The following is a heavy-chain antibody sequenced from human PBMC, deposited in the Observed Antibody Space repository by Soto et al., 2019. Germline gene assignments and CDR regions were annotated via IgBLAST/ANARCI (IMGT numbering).Heavy chain of an antibody. Sequence: QVQLQESGPGLVKPSQTLSLTCTVSGGSISSGGYYWSWIRQHPGKGLEWIGYIYYSGSTYYNPSLKSRVPRSVDTSKNQFSRKLSSVTAADTAVYYCARDMVARVSIAARPMTFGRGFDPWGQGTLVTVSS. D-gene: IGHD6-6*01. CDR2: IYYSGST. V-gene: IGHV4-31*03. J-gene: IGHJ5*02. CDR1: GGSISSGGYY. CDR3: ARDMVARVSIAARPMTFGRGFDP.